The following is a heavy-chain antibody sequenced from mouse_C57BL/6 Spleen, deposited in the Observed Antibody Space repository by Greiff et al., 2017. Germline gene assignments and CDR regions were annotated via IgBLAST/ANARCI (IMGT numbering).Heavy chain of an antibody. J-gene: IGHJ2*01. D-gene: IGHD1-1*01. Sequence: VKLQQSGPELVKPGASVKLSCKASGYTFTSYDIHWVKQRPGQGLAWIGWIYPRDGSTKYNEKFKGKATLTVDTSSSTAYMELHSLTSEDSAVYFCSRGQITTLVAEDYYFDYWGQGTTLTVSS. CDR2: IYPRDGST. CDR1: GYTFTSYD. CDR3: SRGQITTLVAEDYYFDY. V-gene: IGHV1-85*01.